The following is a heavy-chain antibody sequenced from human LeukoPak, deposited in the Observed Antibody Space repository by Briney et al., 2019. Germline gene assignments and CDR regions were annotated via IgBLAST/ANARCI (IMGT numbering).Heavy chain of an antibody. J-gene: IGHJ3*02. Sequence: SETLSLTCTVSGGSISSYYWSWIRQPPGKGLEWIGYIYYSGSNNYNPTLKSRVPISVDTSKNQFSLKLSSVTAADTAVYYSARQTDTPDGLYSYGYGAFDIWGQGTMVTVSS. CDR2: IYYSGSN. D-gene: IGHD5-18*01. V-gene: IGHV4-59*08. CDR3: ARQTDTPDGLYSYGYGAFDI. CDR1: GGSISSYY.